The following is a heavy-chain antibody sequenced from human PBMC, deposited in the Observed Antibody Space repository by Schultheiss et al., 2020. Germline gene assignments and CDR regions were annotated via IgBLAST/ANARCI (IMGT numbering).Heavy chain of an antibody. CDR3: ARTKSLYNWFDP. Sequence: SVKVSCKASGGTFSSYAISWVRQAPGQGLEWMGGIIPIFGTANYAQKFQGRVTITADKSTSTAYMELSSLRSEDTAVYYCARTKSLYNWFDPWGQGTLVTVSS. CDR2: IIPIFGTA. J-gene: IGHJ5*02. V-gene: IGHV1-69*06. D-gene: IGHD3-16*02. CDR1: GGTFSSYA.